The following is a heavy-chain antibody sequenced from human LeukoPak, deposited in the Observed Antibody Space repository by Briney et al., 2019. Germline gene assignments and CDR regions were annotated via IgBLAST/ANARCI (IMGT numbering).Heavy chain of an antibody. CDR1: GGSFSGHY. CDR2: INHSGSA. D-gene: IGHD5-24*01. V-gene: IGHV4-34*01. J-gene: IGHJ4*02. Sequence: SETLSLTCAVCGGSFSGHYWNWLRQPPGKGLEGMGEINHSGSANSNPSLRSRVTISIDTSKSHFSLNLSSVSAAGTAVYYCARGPRISVMATIAWYCNYWGQGTLVTVSS. CDR3: ARGPRISVMATIAWYCNY.